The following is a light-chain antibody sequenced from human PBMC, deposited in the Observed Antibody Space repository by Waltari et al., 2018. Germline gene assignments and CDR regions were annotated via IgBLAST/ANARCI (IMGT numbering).Light chain of an antibody. J-gene: IGKJ1*01. CDR1: QGISSY. V-gene: IGKV1-8*01. CDR3: QQYYSYPRT. Sequence: AIRITQSPSSLSASTGDRVTITCRASQGISSYLAWYQQKPGKAPKLLIYAASTLQSGVPSRFSGRGSGTDFTLTISCLQSEDFATYYCQQYYSYPRTFGQGTKVEIK. CDR2: AAS.